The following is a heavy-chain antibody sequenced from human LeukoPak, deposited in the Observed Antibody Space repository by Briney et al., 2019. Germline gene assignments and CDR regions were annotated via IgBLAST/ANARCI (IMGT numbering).Heavy chain of an antibody. D-gene: IGHD3-22*01. CDR2: MNPNSGNT. CDR1: GYTFTSYD. CDR3: ARAAMRDYYDSSGYYFDY. Sequence: ASVKVSCKASGYTFTSYDINWVRQATGQGLEWMGWMNPNSGNTGYAQKFQGRVTITRNTSISTAYMELRSLRSDDTAVYYCARAAMRDYYDSSGYYFDYWGQGTLVTVSS. J-gene: IGHJ4*02. V-gene: IGHV1-8*03.